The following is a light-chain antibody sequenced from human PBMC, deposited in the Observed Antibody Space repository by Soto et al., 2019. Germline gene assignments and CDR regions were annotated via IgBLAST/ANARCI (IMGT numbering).Light chain of an antibody. J-gene: IGLJ2*01. CDR1: NSNIGSNP. CDR2: SNY. CDR3: AVWDVRLRDLL. V-gene: IGLV1-44*01. Sequence: QSVLTQPPSASGTPGQRVTISCSGSNSNIGSNPVHWYQQFPGTAPKVLIYSNYQRPSGVPDRFSGSKSGTSASLAISGLQSEDEADYYCAVWDVRLRDLLFGVGTTVTV.